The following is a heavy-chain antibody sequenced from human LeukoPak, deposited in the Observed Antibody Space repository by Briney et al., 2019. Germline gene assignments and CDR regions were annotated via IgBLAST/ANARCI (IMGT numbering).Heavy chain of an antibody. D-gene: IGHD3-10*01. J-gene: IGHJ5*02. Sequence: ASVKVSCKASGYTFTSYDINWVRQATGQGLEWMGWMNPNSGNTGYAQKFQGRVTMTRDTSTSTLYMELSSLRSEDTAVYYCARASYYYGSGSYSLNWFDPWGQGTLVTVSS. V-gene: IGHV1-8*01. CDR2: MNPNSGNT. CDR3: ARASYYYGSGSYSLNWFDP. CDR1: GYTFTSYD.